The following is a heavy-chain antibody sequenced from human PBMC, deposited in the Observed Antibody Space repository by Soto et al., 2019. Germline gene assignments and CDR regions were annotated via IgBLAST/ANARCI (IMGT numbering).Heavy chain of an antibody. CDR1: GFTFNSYA. CDR2: ISATGDST. V-gene: IGHV3-23*01. J-gene: IGHJ4*02. Sequence: EVQLLESGGGLVQPGESLRLSCAASGFTFNSYAMSWVRQAPGKGLEWVSAISATGDSTYYSDSVKGRFTISRDNSKNTLSLQMNSLRAEDTALYYCAKRGARGSSWPFAFWGQGTLVTVSS. CDR3: AKRGARGSSWPFAF. D-gene: IGHD6-13*01.